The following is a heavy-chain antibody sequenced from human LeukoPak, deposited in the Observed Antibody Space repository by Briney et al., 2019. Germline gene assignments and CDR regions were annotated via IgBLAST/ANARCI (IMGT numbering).Heavy chain of an antibody. CDR3: ARDTPDSSGVI. CDR2: IKQDGSEK. V-gene: IGHV3-7*01. CDR1: GFTFSSHW. Sequence: GGSLRLSCAASGFTFSSHWMSWVRQAPGKGLEWVANIKQDGSEKYYVDSVKGRFTISRDNAKNSLYLQMNSLRAEDTAVYYCARDTPDSSGVIWGQGTMVTVSS. D-gene: IGHD3-22*01. J-gene: IGHJ3*02.